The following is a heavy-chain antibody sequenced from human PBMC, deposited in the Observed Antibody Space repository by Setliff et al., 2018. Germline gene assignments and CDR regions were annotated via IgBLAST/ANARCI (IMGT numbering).Heavy chain of an antibody. V-gene: IGHV4-34*01. D-gene: IGHD6-6*01. CDR2: INHSGST. J-gene: IGHJ3*02. CDR3: ARTQASSSCLRADAFDI. CDR1: GGSFSTYY. Sequence: SETLSLTCAVYGGSFSTYYWIWIRQPPGKGLEWIGEINHSGSTNYNPSLKSRVTISVDTSKNQFSLKLSSVTAADTAVYYCARTQASSSCLRADAFDIWGQGTMVTVSS.